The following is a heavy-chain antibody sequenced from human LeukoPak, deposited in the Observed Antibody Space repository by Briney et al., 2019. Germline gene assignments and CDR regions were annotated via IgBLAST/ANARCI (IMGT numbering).Heavy chain of an antibody. CDR2: IIPIFGTA. J-gene: IGHJ5*02. Sequence: GSSVKVSCTASGGTFSSYAISWVRQAPGQGLEWMGGIIPIFGTANYAQKFQGRVTITADKSTSTAYMELSSLRSEDTAVYYCARGKDPWGLAVAVGGWFDPWGQGTLVTVSS. CDR3: ARGKDPWGLAVAVGGWFDP. V-gene: IGHV1-69*06. CDR1: GGTFSSYA. D-gene: IGHD6-19*01.